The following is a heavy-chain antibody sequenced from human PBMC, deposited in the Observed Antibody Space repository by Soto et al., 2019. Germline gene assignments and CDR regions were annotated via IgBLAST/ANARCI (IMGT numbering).Heavy chain of an antibody. V-gene: IGHV5-51*01. Sequence: GEALKISCTGSGYNFSNYWIAWVRQLPGKGLEWMGIIFPADSDTKYSPSFQGQVTISADKSISTAYLQWSSLKASDTAMYYCASSVVVPSTMNYFDYWGQGSLVTVAS. CDR3: ASSVVVPSTMNYFDY. CDR1: GYNFSNYW. J-gene: IGHJ4*02. D-gene: IGHD2-15*01. CDR2: IFPADSDT.